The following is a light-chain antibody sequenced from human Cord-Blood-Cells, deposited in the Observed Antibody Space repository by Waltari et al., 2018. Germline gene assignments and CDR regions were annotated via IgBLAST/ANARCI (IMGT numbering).Light chain of an antibody. CDR1: RGHSSYA. Sequence: QLVLTQSPSASASLGASVTPTCTLTRGHSSYAIAWHQQQPEKGPRYLMKLNSDGSHSKGDGIPDRFTGSSSGAERYLTISSLQSEDEADYYCQTWGTGIRVFGGGTKLTVL. J-gene: IGLJ2*01. V-gene: IGLV4-69*01. CDR2: LNSDGSH. CDR3: QTWGTGIRV.